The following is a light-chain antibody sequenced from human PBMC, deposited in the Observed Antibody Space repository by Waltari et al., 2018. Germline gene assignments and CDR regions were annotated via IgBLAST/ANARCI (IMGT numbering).Light chain of an antibody. CDR2: DTS. CDR3: QQRRNWPLT. CDR1: QSVTNY. V-gene: IGKV3-11*01. J-gene: IGKJ4*01. Sequence: DIVLTQSPAILSLSPGERASLSCRASQSVTNYLAWYQQIPGQAPRLLIYDTSNRATGIPARFSGSGFGADFTLTISSLEPEDFAVYYCQQRRNWPLTFGGGTKVEIK.